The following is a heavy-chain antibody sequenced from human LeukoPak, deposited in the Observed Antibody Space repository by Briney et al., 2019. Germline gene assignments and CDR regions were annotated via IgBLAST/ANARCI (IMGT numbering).Heavy chain of an antibody. Sequence: GGSLRPSGAASGFTFSTYTMNWVRQVAGGGLEWVSSISSSSTYMSYAGSVQGRFTISRDNAKNSLYLQMNSLRAEDTAVYYRAREGRSSGWYYFDYWGQGTLVTVSS. CDR3: AREGRSSGWYYFDY. V-gene: IGHV3-21*01. CDR1: GFTFSTYT. D-gene: IGHD6-19*01. J-gene: IGHJ4*02. CDR2: ISSSSTYM.